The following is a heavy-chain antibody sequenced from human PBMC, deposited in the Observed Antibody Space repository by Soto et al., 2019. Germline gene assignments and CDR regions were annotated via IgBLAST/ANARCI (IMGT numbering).Heavy chain of an antibody. CDR1: GYTFTSYG. Sequence: QVQLVQSGAEVKKPGASVKVSCKASGYTFTSYGISWVRQAPGQGREWMGWISAYNGNTNYAQKLQGRVTMTTDTSTSTAYMELRSLRSDDTAVYYCARDLSPQSSGWLNYYGMDVGGQGTTVTVSS. D-gene: IGHD6-19*01. CDR2: ISAYNGNT. CDR3: ARDLSPQSSGWLNYYGMDV. J-gene: IGHJ6*02. V-gene: IGHV1-18*04.